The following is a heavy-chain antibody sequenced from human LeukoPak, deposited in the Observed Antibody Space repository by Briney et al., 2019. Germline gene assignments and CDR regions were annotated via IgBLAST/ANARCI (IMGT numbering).Heavy chain of an antibody. J-gene: IGHJ4*02. CDR2: ISISGGTT. CDR1: GFTFSNSA. D-gene: IGHD2-2*01. Sequence: SGGSLRLSCEVSGFTFSNSATSWVRQAPGKGLEWVSGISISGGTTYYAASVKGRFTISRDNSKNTVYLQLNSLRAEDTAVYYCAEEEVPNDYWGQGTLVTVSS. CDR3: AEEEVPNDY. V-gene: IGHV3-23*01.